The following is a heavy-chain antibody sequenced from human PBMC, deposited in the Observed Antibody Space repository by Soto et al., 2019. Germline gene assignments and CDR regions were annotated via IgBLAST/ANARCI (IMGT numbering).Heavy chain of an antibody. V-gene: IGHV1-18*04. CDR1: GYTFSSYG. CDR2: ISAYNGNT. Sequence: ASVKVSCKASGYTFSSYGISWVRQAPGQGLEWMGWISAYNGNTNYAQKLQGRVTMTTDTSTSTAYMELRSLRSDDTAVYYCARSYSSGWYGHYWGQRTLVTVSS. J-gene: IGHJ4*02. D-gene: IGHD6-19*01. CDR3: ARSYSSGWYGHY.